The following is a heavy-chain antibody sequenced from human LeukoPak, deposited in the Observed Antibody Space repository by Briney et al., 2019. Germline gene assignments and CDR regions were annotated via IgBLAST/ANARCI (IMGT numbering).Heavy chain of an antibody. V-gene: IGHV3-30*18. J-gene: IGHJ4*02. CDR1: GFTFNSYG. CDR3: AKDNGRPPGVTALPGY. CDR2: ISYDGTNK. Sequence: GGSLRLSCAASGFTFNSYGMHWVRQVPGKGLEWVAIISYDGTNKYYADSVKGRFTISRDSSKNTLYLQMNSLRPEDTAVYYCAKDNGRPPGVTALPGYWGQGTLVTVSS. D-gene: IGHD2-21*02.